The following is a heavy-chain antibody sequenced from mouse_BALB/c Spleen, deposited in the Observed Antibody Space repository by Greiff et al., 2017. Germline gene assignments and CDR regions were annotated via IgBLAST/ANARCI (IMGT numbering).Heavy chain of an antibody. CDR1: GFTFSSYA. Sequence: DVKLVESGGGLVKPGGSLKLSCAASGFTFSSYAMSWVRQTPEKRLEWVASISSGGSTYYPDSVKGRFTISRDNARNILYLQMSSLRSEDTAMYYCARDNGNYLDYWGQGTTLTVSS. CDR2: ISSGGST. CDR3: ARDNGNYLDY. V-gene: IGHV5-6-5*01. D-gene: IGHD2-1*01. J-gene: IGHJ2*01.